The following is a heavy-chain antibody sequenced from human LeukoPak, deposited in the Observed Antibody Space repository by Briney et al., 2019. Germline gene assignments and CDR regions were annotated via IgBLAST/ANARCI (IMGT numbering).Heavy chain of an antibody. D-gene: IGHD3-22*01. CDR1: GGTFSSYA. CDR3: ARDHYYDSSGYLCDY. V-gene: IGHV1-46*01. CDR2: INPSGGST. Sequence: ASVKVSCKASGGTFSSYAISWVRQAPGQGLEWLGIINPSGGSTSYAQKFQGRVTMTRDTSTSTVYMELSSLRSEDTAVYYCARDHYYDSSGYLCDYWGQGTLVTVSS. J-gene: IGHJ4*02.